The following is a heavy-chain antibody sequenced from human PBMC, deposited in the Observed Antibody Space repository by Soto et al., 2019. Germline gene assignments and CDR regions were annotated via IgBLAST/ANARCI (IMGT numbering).Heavy chain of an antibody. D-gene: IGHD3-16*01. CDR3: VRIRYQLPSSVLWLDP. CDR1: GGFLSESY. Sequence: SETLSLTCAAYGGFLSESYWTWIPQPPGKGLEWIGEINHVGGTNYNPSLKSRVTMSVDTSQNQFSLRLISVTAADTAMYFCVRIRYQLPSSVLWLDPWGQGTPVTVSS. J-gene: IGHJ5*02. CDR2: INHVGGT. V-gene: IGHV4-34*01.